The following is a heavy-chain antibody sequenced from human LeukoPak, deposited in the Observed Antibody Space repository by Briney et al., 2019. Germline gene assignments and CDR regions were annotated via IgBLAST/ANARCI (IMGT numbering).Heavy chain of an antibody. J-gene: IGHJ3*02. Sequence: ASVKVSCKASGYTFTTYAMHWVRQAPGQGLEWMGWMNTNTGNPTYAQGFTGRFVFSLDTSVSTAYLQITSLKAEDTAIYHCAREGPPGTFDIWGQGTMVTVSS. CDR2: MNTNTGNP. V-gene: IGHV7-4-1*02. CDR1: GYTFTTYA. CDR3: AREGPPGTFDI.